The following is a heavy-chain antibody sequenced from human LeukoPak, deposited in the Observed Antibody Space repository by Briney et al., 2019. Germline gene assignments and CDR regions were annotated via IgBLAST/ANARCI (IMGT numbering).Heavy chain of an antibody. V-gene: IGHV4-4*07. CDR3: ASTRPEGYYGSGSYSY. J-gene: IGHJ4*02. Sequence: PSETLSLTCTVSGGSISNYYWSWIRQPAGKGLEWIGRIYISGSSNYNPSLKSRVTMSVDTSKNQFSLKLSSVTAADTAVYYCASTRPEGYYGSGSYSYWGQGTLVTVSS. D-gene: IGHD3-10*01. CDR1: GGSISNYY. CDR2: IYISGSS.